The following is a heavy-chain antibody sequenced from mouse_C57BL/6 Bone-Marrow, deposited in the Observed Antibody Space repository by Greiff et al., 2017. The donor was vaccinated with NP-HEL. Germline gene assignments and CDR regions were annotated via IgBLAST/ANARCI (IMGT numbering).Heavy chain of an antibody. D-gene: IGHD1-1*01. Sequence: QVQLQQPGAELVKPGASVKMSCKASGYTFTSYWITWVKQRPGQGLEWIGDIYPGSGSTNYNEKFKSKATLTVDTSSSTAYMQLSSLTSEDSAVYYCARYGYGSDLHYYAMDYWGQGTSVTVSS. J-gene: IGHJ4*01. V-gene: IGHV1-55*01. CDR2: IYPGSGST. CDR3: ARYGYGSDLHYYAMDY. CDR1: GYTFTSYW.